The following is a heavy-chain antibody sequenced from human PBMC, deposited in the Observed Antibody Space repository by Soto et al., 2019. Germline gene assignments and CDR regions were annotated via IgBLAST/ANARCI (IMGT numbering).Heavy chain of an antibody. CDR2: IYYSGST. Sequence: SETRSLTCTVSGGSISRSSYYWGWIRHPPGKGLEWIGSIYYSGSTYYNPSLKSRVTISVDTSKNQFSLKLSSVTAADTAVYYCARHNLFRREYDDRGAIHAYCGQGTLDPVSS. CDR3: ARHNLFRREYDDRGAIHAY. CDR1: GGSISRSSYY. J-gene: IGHJ1*01. D-gene: IGHD3-16*01. V-gene: IGHV4-39*01.